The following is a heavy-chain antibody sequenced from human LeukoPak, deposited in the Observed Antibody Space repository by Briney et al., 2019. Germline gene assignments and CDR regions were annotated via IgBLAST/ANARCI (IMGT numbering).Heavy chain of an antibody. V-gene: IGHV1-2*06. J-gene: IGHJ5*02. CDR3: ARGSYDFWSGYVFLAGGNNWLDP. CDR1: GYTFTGYY. CDR2: INPNSGGT. D-gene: IGHD3-3*01. Sequence: ASVKVSCKASGYTFTGYYMHWVRQAPGQGLEWMGRINPNSGGTNYAQKFQGRVTMTRDTSISTAYMELSRLRSDDTAVYYCARGSYDFWSGYVFLAGGNNWLDPWGQGTLVTVSS.